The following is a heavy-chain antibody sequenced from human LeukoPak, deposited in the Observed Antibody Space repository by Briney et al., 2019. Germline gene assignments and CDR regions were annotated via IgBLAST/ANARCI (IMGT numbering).Heavy chain of an antibody. CDR1: GDSISSYY. CDR3: ARDGSRTGWYAGDY. J-gene: IGHJ4*02. D-gene: IGHD6-19*01. Sequence: PSETLSLTCTVSGDSISSYYWSWIRQPPGKGLEWIGYIYYSGSTNYNPSLRSRVTISVDTSKNQLSLKVSSVTAADTAAYYCARDGSRTGWYAGDYWGQGILVTVSS. CDR2: IYYSGST. V-gene: IGHV4-59*01.